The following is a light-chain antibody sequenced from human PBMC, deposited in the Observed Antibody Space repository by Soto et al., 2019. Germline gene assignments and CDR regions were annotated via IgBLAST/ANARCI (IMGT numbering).Light chain of an antibody. CDR3: CSYAGSNHV. CDR2: EGS. Sequence: QYALTQPASVSGSPGQSITISCTGTSSDVGSYNLVSWYQQHPGKAPKLMIYEGSKRPSGVSNRFSGSKSGNTASLTISGLQAEDEADYSCCSYAGSNHVFGGGTKLTVL. J-gene: IGLJ2*01. V-gene: IGLV2-23*01. CDR1: SSDVGSYNL.